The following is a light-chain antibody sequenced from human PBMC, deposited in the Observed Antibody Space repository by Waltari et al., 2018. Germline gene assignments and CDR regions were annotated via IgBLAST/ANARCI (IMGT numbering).Light chain of an antibody. CDR3: MQALQSPLT. CDR2: LGS. V-gene: IGKV2-28*01. CDR1: RSLLHSSGYNY. Sequence: DIVMTQSPLSLPVTPGEPASISCKSRRSLLHSSGYNYVDWYLQKPGQSPQLLISLGSNRASGVPDRFSGSGSGTDFTLKISRVGAEDVGVYYCMQALQSPLTFGGGTKVEIK. J-gene: IGKJ4*01.